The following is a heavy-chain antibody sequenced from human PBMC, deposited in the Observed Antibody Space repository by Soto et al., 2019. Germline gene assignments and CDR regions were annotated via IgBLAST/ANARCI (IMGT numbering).Heavy chain of an antibody. CDR1: GVSFSGYY. Sequence: PSETLSLTCAVYGVSFSGYYWSLIRQPPGKGLEWIGEINHSGSTNYNPSLKSRVTISVDTSKDQFSLKLSSVTAADTAVYYCARVPRIAARRGWFDPWGQGTLVTVSS. V-gene: IGHV4-34*01. D-gene: IGHD6-6*01. J-gene: IGHJ5*02. CDR2: INHSGST. CDR3: ARVPRIAARRGWFDP.